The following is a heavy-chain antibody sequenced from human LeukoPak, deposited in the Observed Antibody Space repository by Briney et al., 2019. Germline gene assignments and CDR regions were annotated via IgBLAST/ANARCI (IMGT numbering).Heavy chain of an antibody. CDR2: IIPILGTA. V-gene: IGHV1-69*13. J-gene: IGHJ4*02. D-gene: IGHD1-26*01. CDR3: ARSYSGSYYRPDY. Sequence: ASVTVSCKASGGTFSSYAISWVRQAPGQGLEWMGGIIPILGTANYAQKFQGRVTITADESTSTAYMELSSLRSEDTAVYYCARSYSGSYYRPDYWDQGTLVTVSS. CDR1: GGTFSSYA.